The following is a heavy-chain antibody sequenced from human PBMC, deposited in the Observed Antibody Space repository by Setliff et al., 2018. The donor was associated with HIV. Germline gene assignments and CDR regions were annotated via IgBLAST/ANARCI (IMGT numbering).Heavy chain of an antibody. CDR2: IWYDGSNK. Sequence: LSCAASGFTFSSYGMHWVRQAPGKGLEWVAVIWYDGSNKYYADSVKGRFTISRDNSKNTLYLQMNSLRAEDTAVYYCARDSRIAAAGFDYWGQGTLVTVSS. V-gene: IGHV3-33*01. CDR1: GFTFSSYG. J-gene: IGHJ4*02. D-gene: IGHD6-13*01. CDR3: ARDSRIAAAGFDY.